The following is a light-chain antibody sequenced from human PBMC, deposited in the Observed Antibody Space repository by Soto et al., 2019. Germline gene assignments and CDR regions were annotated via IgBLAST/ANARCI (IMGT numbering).Light chain of an antibody. J-gene: IGKJ3*01. V-gene: IGKV3-15*01. CDR2: GAL. CDR3: QQYDNWPPFT. CDR1: QSVGSH. Sequence: VMLQAPAPLSITHRARAPVSCTASQSVGSHLAWYQQRPGQAPRLLIYGALYRATGIPARFSGSGSGTDFTLTISSLQSEDFAVYYCQQYDNWPPFTFGPGTKVDIK.